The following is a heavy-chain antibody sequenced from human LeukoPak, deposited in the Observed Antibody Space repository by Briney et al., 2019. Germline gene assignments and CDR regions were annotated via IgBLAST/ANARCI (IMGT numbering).Heavy chain of an antibody. D-gene: IGHD3-10*01. J-gene: IGHJ5*02. CDR2: IIPILGIA. Sequence: SVKVSCKASGGTFSSYAISWVRQAPGQGLEWMGRIIPILGIANYAQKFQGRVTITADKSTSTAHMELSSLRSEDTAVYYCASDITMVRGVTPSWFDPWGQGTLVTVSS. CDR1: GGTFSSYA. V-gene: IGHV1-69*04. CDR3: ASDITMVRGVTPSWFDP.